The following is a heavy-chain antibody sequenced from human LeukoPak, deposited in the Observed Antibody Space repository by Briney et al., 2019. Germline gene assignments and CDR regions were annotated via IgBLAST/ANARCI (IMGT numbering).Heavy chain of an antibody. J-gene: IGHJ4*02. V-gene: IGHV3-33*06. D-gene: IGHD2-21*01. CDR3: AKLGGAVDY. CDR2: IWYDGSNK. Sequence: GRSLRLSCAASGFTFSSYGMHWVRQAPGKGLEWVAVIWYDGSNKYYADSVKGRFTISRDNSKNTLYLQMNSLRAEDTAVYYCAKLGGAVDYWGQGTLVTVSS. CDR1: GFTFSSYG.